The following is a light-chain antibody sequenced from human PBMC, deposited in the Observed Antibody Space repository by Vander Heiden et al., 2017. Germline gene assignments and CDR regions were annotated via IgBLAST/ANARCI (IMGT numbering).Light chain of an antibody. J-gene: IGKJ4*01. V-gene: IGKV1-8*01. CDR1: QGISSY. Sequence: AIRMTQSPSSFSASTGDRVTITCRASQGISSYLAWYQQKPGKAPKLLIYAASTLQSGVPSRFSGSGSGTDFTLTSSCLQSEDFATYDFQQYYRDPRTFGGGTKVEIK. CDR3: QQYYRDPRT. CDR2: AAS.